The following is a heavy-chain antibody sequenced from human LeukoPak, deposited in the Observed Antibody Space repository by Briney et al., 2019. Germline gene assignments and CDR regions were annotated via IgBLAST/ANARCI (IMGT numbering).Heavy chain of an antibody. V-gene: IGHV1-18*01. CDR1: VYTLTSYV. CDR3: ARDGGYGRRYYHHYGMEV. CDR2: INAYNGNT. J-gene: IGHJ6*02. Sequence: GAAVNVSFKCSVYTLTSYVSSGVRQAPGRGRAWMGWINAYNGNTNYAQKLQGRVTMTTDASTSTAYMELRSLESDDTAVYYCARDGGYGRRYYHHYGMEVWGQGTTVTVSS. D-gene: IGHD5-18*01.